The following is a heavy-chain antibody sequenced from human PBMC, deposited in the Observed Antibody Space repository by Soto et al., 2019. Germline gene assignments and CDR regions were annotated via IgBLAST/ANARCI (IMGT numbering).Heavy chain of an antibody. Sequence: GASVKVSCKASGYTFTTYAIHWVRQAPGQRPEWMGWINAGNGNTKYSQKFQGRVTITRDTSASTAYMELSSLRSEDTAVYYCAREGPVAGTRGNCFDPWGQETLVTVSS. D-gene: IGHD6-13*01. CDR2: INAGNGNT. V-gene: IGHV1-3*01. J-gene: IGHJ5*02. CDR3: AREGPVAGTRGNCFDP. CDR1: GYTFTTYA.